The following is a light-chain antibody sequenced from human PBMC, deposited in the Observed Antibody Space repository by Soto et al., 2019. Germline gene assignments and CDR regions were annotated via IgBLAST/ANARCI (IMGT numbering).Light chain of an antibody. V-gene: IGKV1-9*01. CDR1: QGFSNS. CDR2: AAS. CDR3: QQPDSYPCT. J-gene: IGKJ2*02. Sequence: DLQLTQSPSFLSASVGDRVTITCRASQGFSNSLAWYQQKPGKAPTLLVYAASTLQSGVPSRFSGSGSGTEFTLTISSLQPEDFATYYCQQPDSYPCTFGQGTKLEIK.